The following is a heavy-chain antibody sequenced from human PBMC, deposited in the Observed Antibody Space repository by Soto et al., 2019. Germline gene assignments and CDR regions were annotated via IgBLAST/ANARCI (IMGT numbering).Heavy chain of an antibody. CDR1: GFTFSSYA. V-gene: IGHV3-30-3*01. CDR3: ARDRVAYDSRLSGYYFDY. CDR2: ISYDGSNK. Sequence: QVQLVESGGGVVQPGRSLRLSCAASGFTFSSYAMHWVRQAPGKGLEWVAVISYDGSNKYYADSVKGRFTISRDNSKNTLYLQMNSLRAEDTAVYYCARDRVAYDSRLSGYYFDYWGQGTLVTVSS. J-gene: IGHJ4*02. D-gene: IGHD3-22*01.